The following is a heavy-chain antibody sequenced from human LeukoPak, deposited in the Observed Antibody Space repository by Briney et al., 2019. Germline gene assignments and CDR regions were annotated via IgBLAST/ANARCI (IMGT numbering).Heavy chain of an antibody. D-gene: IGHD2-15*01. CDR1: GGSITSGSYY. J-gene: IGHJ5*02. Sequence: SETLSLTCTVSGGSITSGSYYWGWVRQPPGKGLEWIVSIYYSGSTYYNPSLKSRVTISVDTSNKLFSLKLSSVTAADTAVYYCARVSCSGGACPFGSWFDPWGQGTLVTVSS. V-gene: IGHV4-39*02. CDR2: IYYSGST. CDR3: ARVSCSGGACPFGSWFDP.